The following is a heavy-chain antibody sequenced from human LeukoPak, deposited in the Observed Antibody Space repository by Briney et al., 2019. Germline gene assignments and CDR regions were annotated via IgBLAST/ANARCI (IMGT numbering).Heavy chain of an antibody. J-gene: IGHJ4*02. D-gene: IGHD5-12*01. CDR1: GFTFSSYA. CDR3: AKDPPRRGYSASPQEN. Sequence: GGSLRLSCAASGFTFSSYAMSWVRQAPGKGLEWVSAISGSGGSTYYADSVKGRFTITRDNSKNTLYLQMNSLRAEDTAVYYCAKDPPRRGYSASPQENWGQGTLVTVSS. V-gene: IGHV3-23*01. CDR2: ISGSGGST.